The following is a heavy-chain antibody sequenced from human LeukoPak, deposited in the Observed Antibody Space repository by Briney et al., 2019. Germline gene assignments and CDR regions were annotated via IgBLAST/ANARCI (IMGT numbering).Heavy chain of an antibody. CDR2: IYHSGST. Sequence: SETLSLTCTVSGYSISSGYYWGWIRQPPGKGLEWIGSIYHSGSTYYNASLESRVTISLDTSKNQFSLKLNSVTAADTAVYYCARDDYGDPFDYWGQGTLVTVSS. CDR1: GYSISSGYY. J-gene: IGHJ4*02. V-gene: IGHV4-38-2*02. D-gene: IGHD4-17*01. CDR3: ARDDYGDPFDY.